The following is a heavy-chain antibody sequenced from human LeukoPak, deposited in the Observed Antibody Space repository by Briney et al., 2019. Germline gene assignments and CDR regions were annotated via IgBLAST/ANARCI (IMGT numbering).Heavy chain of an antibody. J-gene: IGHJ4*02. D-gene: IGHD3-3*01. V-gene: IGHV3-23*01. Sequence: GGSLRLSCAASGFTFSSHAMGRVRHAPGKGLEWVSGIGGLGGSTYYAGSVKGRFTISRDNSQNTLYLHMNSLRADDTAVYYCARDPGVVAFHYFDYWGQGSLVTVSS. CDR3: ARDPGVVAFHYFDY. CDR1: GFTFSSHA. CDR2: IGGLGGST.